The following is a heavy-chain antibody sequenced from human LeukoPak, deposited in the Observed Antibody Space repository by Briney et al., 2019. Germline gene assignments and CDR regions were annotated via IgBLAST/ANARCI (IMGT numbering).Heavy chain of an antibody. CDR2: INTNTGSP. CDR1: GYTFTSYA. Sequence: ASVKVSCKAAGYTFTSYAMNWVRQAPGQGLEWMGWINTNTGSPTYAQSFTGQFVFSLDTSVSTAYLQISSLKAEDTAVYYCARGLWQPVAGLDFDYWGQGTLVTVSS. V-gene: IGHV7-4-1*02. CDR3: ARGLWQPVAGLDFDY. J-gene: IGHJ4*02. D-gene: IGHD6-19*01.